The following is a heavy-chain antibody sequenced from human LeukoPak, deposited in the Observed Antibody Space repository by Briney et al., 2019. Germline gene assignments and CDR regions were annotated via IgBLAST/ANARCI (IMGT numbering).Heavy chain of an antibody. Sequence: ASVKVSCKASGYTFTSYGISWVRQAPGQGLEWMGWISAYNGNTNYAQKLQGRVTMTTDTSTSTAYMELRSLRSDDTAVYYCARASGYDSSGYPLDYWGQGTLVTVSS. J-gene: IGHJ4*02. V-gene: IGHV1-18*01. CDR2: ISAYNGNT. D-gene: IGHD3-22*01. CDR1: GYTFTSYG. CDR3: ARASGYDSSGYPLDY.